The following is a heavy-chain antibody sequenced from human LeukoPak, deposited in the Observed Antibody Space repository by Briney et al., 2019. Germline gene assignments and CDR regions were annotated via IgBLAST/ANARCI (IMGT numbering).Heavy chain of an antibody. D-gene: IGHD6-13*01. J-gene: IGHJ5*02. V-gene: IGHV1-18*01. CDR1: GYSFTSYG. Sequence: ASVKVSCKASGYSFTSYGISWVRQAPGEGLEWMGWISAYNGNTNYAQKFQGRVTMTRNTSISTAYMELSSLRSEDAAVYYCARGTEGSSWNNWFDPWGQGTLVTVSS. CDR3: ARGTEGSSWNNWFDP. CDR2: ISAYNGNT.